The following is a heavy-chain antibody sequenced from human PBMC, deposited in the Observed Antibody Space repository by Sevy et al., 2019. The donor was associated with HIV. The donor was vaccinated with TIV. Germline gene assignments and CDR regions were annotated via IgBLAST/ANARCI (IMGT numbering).Heavy chain of an antibody. Sequence: ASVKVSCKVSGYTLTKLDMHWVRQAPGKGLEWMGGFDPEDGDTFYAQTFQGRVTMTEDTSTDTAYKELSSLRSEDTAVYYCTTMEYYHNIIGSSSGDYWGQGTLVTVSS. CDR3: TTMEYYHNIIGSSSGDY. CDR1: GYTLTKLD. CDR2: FDPEDGDT. J-gene: IGHJ4*02. V-gene: IGHV1-24*01. D-gene: IGHD3-22*01.